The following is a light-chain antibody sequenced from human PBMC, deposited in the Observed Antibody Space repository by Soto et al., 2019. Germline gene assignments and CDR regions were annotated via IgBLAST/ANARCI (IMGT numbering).Light chain of an antibody. Sequence: QSVLTQPASVSGSPGQSITISCTGTSSDVGGYNYVSWYQQHPGKAPKLMIYDVSNRPSGVSNRFSGSKSGNTASLTISGLQSEDEAHYYCSSYTSSSLHVFATGTKLTVL. V-gene: IGLV2-14*01. CDR2: DVS. CDR3: SSYTSSSLHV. CDR1: SSDVGGYNY. J-gene: IGLJ1*01.